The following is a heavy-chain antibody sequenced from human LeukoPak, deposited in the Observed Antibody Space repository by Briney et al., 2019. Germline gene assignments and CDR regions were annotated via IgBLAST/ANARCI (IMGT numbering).Heavy chain of an antibody. CDR3: AKDIRYDSSGYYQNPTSFFGN. CDR2: IIPIFGTA. D-gene: IGHD3-22*01. J-gene: IGHJ4*02. V-gene: IGHV1-69*13. CDR1: GGTFISYA. Sequence: SVKVSCKASGGTFISYAISWVRQAPGQGLEWTGGIIPIFGTANYAQKFQGRVTITADESTSTAYMELSSLRSEDTAVYYCAKDIRYDSSGYYQNPTSFFGNWGQGTLVTVSS.